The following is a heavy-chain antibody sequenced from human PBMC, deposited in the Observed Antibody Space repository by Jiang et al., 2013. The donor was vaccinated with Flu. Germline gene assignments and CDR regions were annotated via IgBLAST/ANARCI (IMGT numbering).Heavy chain of an antibody. CDR2: ISGSGGST. CDR3: AKPRYCSGGSCGFDY. CDR1: GFTFSSYA. Sequence: LRLSCAASGFTFSSYAMSWVRQAPGKGLEWVSAISGSGGSTYYADSVKGRFTISRDNSKNTLYLQMNSLRAEDTAVYYCAKPRYCSGGSCGFDYWGQGTLVTVSS. V-gene: IGHV3-23*01. J-gene: IGHJ4*02. D-gene: IGHD2-15*01.